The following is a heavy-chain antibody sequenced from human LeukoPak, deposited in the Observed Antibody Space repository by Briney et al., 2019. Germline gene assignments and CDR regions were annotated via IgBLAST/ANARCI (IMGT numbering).Heavy chain of an antibody. CDR1: GGSISSSSYY. D-gene: IGHD3-10*01. CDR3: ARPAPGGYYFDY. CDR2: IYYSGST. V-gene: IGHV4-39*01. Sequence: SETLSLTCTVSGGSISSSSYYWGWIRQPPGKGLEGFGSIYYSGSTYYNPSLKRRVTISVDTSKNPFSLKLSSVTAADTAVYYCARPAPGGYYFDYWGQGTLVTVSS. J-gene: IGHJ4*02.